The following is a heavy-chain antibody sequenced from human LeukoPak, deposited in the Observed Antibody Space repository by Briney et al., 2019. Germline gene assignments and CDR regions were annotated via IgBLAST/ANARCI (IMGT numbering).Heavy chain of an antibody. D-gene: IGHD1-26*01. CDR2: ISSSSSTI. CDR1: GGSISSYY. Sequence: PSETLSLTCTVSGGSISSYYWSWIRQPPGKGLEWVSYISSSSSTIYYADSVKGRFTISRDNAKNSLYLQMNSLRAEDTAVYFCARGGSRGSFDYWGQGTLVTVSS. V-gene: IGHV3-48*04. CDR3: ARGGSRGSFDY. J-gene: IGHJ4*02.